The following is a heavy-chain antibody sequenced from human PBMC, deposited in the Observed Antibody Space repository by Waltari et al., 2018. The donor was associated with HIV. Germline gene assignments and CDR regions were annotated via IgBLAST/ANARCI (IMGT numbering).Heavy chain of an antibody. V-gene: IGHV7-4-1*02. CDR3: ARGSYCGGDCYSGGDWFDP. CDR1: GYTFINYA. Sequence: QVQLVQSGSELKKPGASVNVFCKASGYTFINYAMNWVRQAPGQGLEWMGWVNTKPGNQTYAQGFTGRFVFSLDTSVRTAYLQISSLKAEDTAVYYCARGSYCGGDCYSGGDWFDPWGQGTLVTVSS. J-gene: IGHJ5*02. CDR2: VNTKPGNQ. D-gene: IGHD2-21*02.